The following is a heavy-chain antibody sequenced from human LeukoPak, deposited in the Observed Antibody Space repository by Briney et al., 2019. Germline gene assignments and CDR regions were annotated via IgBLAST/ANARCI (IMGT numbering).Heavy chain of an antibody. CDR1: GYTFTSYG. D-gene: IGHD3-16*01. Sequence: ASVKVSCKASGYTFTSYGINWVRQAPGQGLEWMGWISTYNGDTNYAQKLQGIVTMTTDTSTSTAYMELRSLRSDDTAVYYCARGSSYGFSMGYWGQGTLVTVSS. CDR3: ARGSSYGFSMGY. V-gene: IGHV1-18*01. J-gene: IGHJ4*02. CDR2: ISTYNGDT.